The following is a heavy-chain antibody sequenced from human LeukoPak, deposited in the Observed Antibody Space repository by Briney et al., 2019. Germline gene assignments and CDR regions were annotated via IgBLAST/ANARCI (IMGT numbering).Heavy chain of an antibody. V-gene: IGHV3-74*01. CDR1: GFTFSNYW. Sequence: GSLRLSCAASGFTFSNYWMYWVRQAPGKGLVWVSRISSDGSSTTYADSVKGRFTMSRDNAKNTLYLQMNSLRAEDTAVYYCARAILGAAAPWGQGTLVTVSS. J-gene: IGHJ5*02. D-gene: IGHD6-13*01. CDR3: ARAILGAAAP. CDR2: ISSDGSST.